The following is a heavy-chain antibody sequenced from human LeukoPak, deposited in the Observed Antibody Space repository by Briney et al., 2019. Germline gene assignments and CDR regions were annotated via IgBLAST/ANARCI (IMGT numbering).Heavy chain of an antibody. CDR1: GFTFSSYA. CDR2: ISYDGSNK. V-gene: IGHV3-30-3*01. CDR3: AKGFPPVAGTPFDY. Sequence: GGSLRLSCAASGFTFSSYAMHWVRQAPGKGLEWVAVISYDGSNKYYADSVKGRFTISRDNSKNTLYLQMNSLRAEDTAVYYCAKGFPPVAGTPFDYWGQGTLVTVSS. D-gene: IGHD6-19*01. J-gene: IGHJ4*02.